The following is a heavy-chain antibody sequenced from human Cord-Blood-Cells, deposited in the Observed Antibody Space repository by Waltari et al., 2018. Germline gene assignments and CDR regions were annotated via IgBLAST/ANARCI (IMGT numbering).Heavy chain of an antibody. J-gene: IGHJ5*02. CDR1: GGSFSGYY. CDR2: INHSGST. V-gene: IGHV4-34*01. D-gene: IGHD6-19*01. CDR3: ARGGGSSGEGNWFDP. Sequence: QVQLQQWGAGLLKPSETLSLTCAVYGGSFSGYYWSWIRQPPGKGLEWMGEINHSGSTNYNPSLKSRVTISVDTSKHQFSLKLSSVTAADTAVYYCARGGGSSGEGNWFDPWGQGTLVTVSS.